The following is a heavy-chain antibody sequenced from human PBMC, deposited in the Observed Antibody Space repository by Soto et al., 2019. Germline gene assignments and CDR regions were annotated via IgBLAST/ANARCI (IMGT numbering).Heavy chain of an antibody. D-gene: IGHD3-3*02. CDR3: VRCQHSAFDY. J-gene: IGHJ4*02. V-gene: IGHV6-1*01. CDR1: GDSVSRNGVA. CDR2: TYYRSKWSS. Sequence: QVQLRQSGPGLVKPSQTLSLTCAISGDSVSRNGVAWNWIRQSPSRGREWLGRTYYRSKWSSDYAVAQRSRITINPDTSKSQVSLQLNSVTPEDTAVYCCVRCQHSAFDYWGQGTLVTVSS.